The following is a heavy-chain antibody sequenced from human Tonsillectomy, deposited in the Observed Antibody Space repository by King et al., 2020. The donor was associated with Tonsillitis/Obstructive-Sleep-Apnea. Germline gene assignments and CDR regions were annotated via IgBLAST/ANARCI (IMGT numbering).Heavy chain of an antibody. D-gene: IGHD3-3*01. CDR1: GFTFSSYA. CDR3: VKGWPNRAYGGYYLD. J-gene: IGHJ4*02. Sequence: VQLVESGGGLVQPGGSLRLSCSASGFTFSSYAMHWVRQAPGKGREYVSAISSKGGTTYYADSVKGRFTISRDNSKNTLYLQMSSLRAEDTAIYYCVKGWPNRAYGGYYLDWGQGTLVTVSS. V-gene: IGHV3-64D*06. CDR2: ISSKGGTT.